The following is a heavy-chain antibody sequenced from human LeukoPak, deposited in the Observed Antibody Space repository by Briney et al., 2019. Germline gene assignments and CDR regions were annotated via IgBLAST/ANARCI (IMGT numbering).Heavy chain of an antibody. J-gene: IGHJ4*02. Sequence: SETLSLTCTVSGGSISSYYWGWIRQPPGKGLEWIGSIYYSGSTYYNPSLKSRVTISVDTSKNQFSLKLSSVTAADTAVYYCASPRMITFGGVIGPFDYWGQGTLVTVSS. CDR2: IYYSGST. CDR1: GGSISSYY. D-gene: IGHD3-16*02. V-gene: IGHV4-39*01. CDR3: ASPRMITFGGVIGPFDY.